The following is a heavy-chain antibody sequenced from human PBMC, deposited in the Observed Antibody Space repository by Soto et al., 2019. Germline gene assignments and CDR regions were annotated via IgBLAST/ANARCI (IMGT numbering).Heavy chain of an antibody. CDR3: SKLVNTAEYDWYGMDV. CDR2: ISASGDRP. CDR1: GFTFRTYH. J-gene: IGHJ6*02. D-gene: IGHD3-9*01. Sequence: GWSLRLSCAASGFTFRTYHMSWVRQAPGKGLELVSTISASGDRPYYADSMKGRFTISRDNSKNILYLQMNSLRADDTAMYYCSKLVNTAEYDWYGMDVWGQ. V-gene: IGHV3-23*01.